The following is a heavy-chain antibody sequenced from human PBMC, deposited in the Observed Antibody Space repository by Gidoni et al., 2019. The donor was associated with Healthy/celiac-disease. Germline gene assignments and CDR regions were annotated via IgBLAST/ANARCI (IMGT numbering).Heavy chain of an antibody. D-gene: IGHD3-3*02. V-gene: IGHV3-23*01. CDR1: GFTFSSYA. CDR3: AKDIGFLEWLSPDDKTDY. Sequence: EVQLLESGVGLVQPGGSLRLSCAASGFTFSSYAMSWVRQAPGKGLEWVSTISGSGGSTYYADSVKGRFTISRDNSKNTLYLQMNSLRADDTAVYYCAKDIGFLEWLSPDDKTDYWGQGTLVTVSS. CDR2: ISGSGGST. J-gene: IGHJ4*02.